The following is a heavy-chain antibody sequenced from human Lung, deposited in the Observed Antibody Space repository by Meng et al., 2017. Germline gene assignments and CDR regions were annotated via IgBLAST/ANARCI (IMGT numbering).Heavy chain of an antibody. D-gene: IGHD6-13*01. CDR2: INPKSGDT. Sequence: QAQLGQVVAEVKTPWPPVKVSCKASGYTFPAYWLHWVRRAPGQGLEWMGRINPKSGDTHYAQRFQGRVTMTGDTSISTAYMELSGLRSDDTAMYYCARDEDISAAGKLFSDYWGQGTLVTVSS. V-gene: IGHV1-2*06. CDR1: GYTFPAYW. CDR3: ARDEDISAAGKLFSDY. J-gene: IGHJ4*02.